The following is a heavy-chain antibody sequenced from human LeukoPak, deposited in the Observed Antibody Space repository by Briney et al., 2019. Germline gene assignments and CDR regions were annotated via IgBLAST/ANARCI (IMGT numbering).Heavy chain of an antibody. CDR2: ISWNSGSI. CDR1: GFTFSSYA. V-gene: IGHV3-9*01. Sequence: GGSLRLSCAASGFTFSSYAMSWVRQAPGKGLEWVSGISWNSGSIGYADSVKGRFTISRDNAKNSLYLQMNSLRAEDTALYYCAKDLMGGSSGLTNWGQGTLVTVSS. CDR3: AKDLMGGSSGLTN. D-gene: IGHD6-19*01. J-gene: IGHJ4*02.